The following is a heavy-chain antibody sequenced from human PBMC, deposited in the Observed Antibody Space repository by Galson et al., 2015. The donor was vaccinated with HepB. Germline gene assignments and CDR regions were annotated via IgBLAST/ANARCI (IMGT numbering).Heavy chain of an antibody. CDR1: GYTFTDYF. D-gene: IGHD5-24*01. Sequence: SVKVSCKASGYTFTDYFIHWVRQAPGQGLEWMGWINPNSGGTNFAQRYQGRVTLTRNTSISTVYMELTRLRSDDAAVYYCARDAYNFFGAWGQGTLVTVPS. J-gene: IGHJ4*02. CDR2: INPNSGGT. V-gene: IGHV1-2*02. CDR3: ARDAYNFFGA.